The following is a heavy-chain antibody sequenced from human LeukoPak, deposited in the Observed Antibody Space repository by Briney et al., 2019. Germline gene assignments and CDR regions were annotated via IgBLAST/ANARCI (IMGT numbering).Heavy chain of an antibody. CDR3: ARDTYHYDISGYYRLDY. CDR1: GGSISSGSYY. Sequence: SETLSLTCTVSGGSISSGSYYRGWIRQPAGKGLEWIGRIYTSGSTNYNPSLNSRVTISVDTSKNQVSLKLTSVTAADTAVYYCARDTYHYDISGYYRLDYWGQGTLVTVSS. V-gene: IGHV4-61*02. D-gene: IGHD3-22*01. J-gene: IGHJ4*02. CDR2: IYTSGST.